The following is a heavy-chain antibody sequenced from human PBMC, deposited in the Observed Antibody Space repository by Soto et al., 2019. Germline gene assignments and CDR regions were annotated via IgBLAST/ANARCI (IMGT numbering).Heavy chain of an antibody. D-gene: IGHD3-22*01. Sequence: PSETLSLTCTVSGGSISSSSYYWDWIRQPPGKGLAWIGSIYYSGSTYYNPSPKSRVTISVDTSKNQFSLELSSVTAADTAVYYCARHRVQTTLYDNSGYYRHWYYFDYWGQGTLVTVSS. CDR2: IYYSGST. J-gene: IGHJ4*02. V-gene: IGHV4-39*01. CDR3: ARHRVQTTLYDNSGYYRHWYYFDY. CDR1: GGSISSSSYY.